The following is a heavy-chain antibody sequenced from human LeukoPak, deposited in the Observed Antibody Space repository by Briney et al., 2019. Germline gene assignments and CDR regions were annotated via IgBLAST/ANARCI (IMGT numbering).Heavy chain of an antibody. CDR2: IKQDGSEK. CDR1: GFTFSSYW. Sequence: GGSLRLSCAASGFTFSSYWMSWVRQAPGKGLEWVANIKQDGSEKYYVDSVKGRFTISRDNAKNSLYLQMNSLRAEDTVVHYCARDSLTMVRGVMGYWGQGTLVTVSS. D-gene: IGHD3-10*01. J-gene: IGHJ4*02. CDR3: ARDSLTMVRGVMGY. V-gene: IGHV3-7*01.